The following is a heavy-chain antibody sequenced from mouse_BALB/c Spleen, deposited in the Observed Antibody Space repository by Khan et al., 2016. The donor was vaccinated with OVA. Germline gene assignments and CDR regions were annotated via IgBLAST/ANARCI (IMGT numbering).Heavy chain of an antibody. Sequence: EVQLQESGPGLVKPSQSLSLTCTVTGYSITSDYAWNWIRQFPGNKLEWMGYISSTGSTSYNPSLKSRISITRDTSKNQFFLQLKSGTTEDTATYYCARSLYYSYGYALDCWGRGTSVTVSS. J-gene: IGHJ4*01. CDR2: ISSTGST. V-gene: IGHV3-2*02. D-gene: IGHD2-14*01. CDR1: GYSITSDYA. CDR3: ARSLYYSYGYALDC.